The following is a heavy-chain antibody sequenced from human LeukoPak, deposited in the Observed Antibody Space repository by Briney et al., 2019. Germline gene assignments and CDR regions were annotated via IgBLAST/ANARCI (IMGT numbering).Heavy chain of an antibody. CDR3: AKDTVKVTTIRRVPHYMDV. CDR2: ISYDGSNE. V-gene: IGHV3-30*04. D-gene: IGHD5-12*01. CDR1: GFTFSSYV. J-gene: IGHJ6*03. Sequence: PGGSLRLSCAASGFTFSSYVMHWVRQAPGKGLEWVAIISYDGSNEYYADSVKGRFTISIDNSKNTLYLQMNSLRAEDTALYYCAKDTVKVTTIRRVPHYMDVWGKGTTVTISS.